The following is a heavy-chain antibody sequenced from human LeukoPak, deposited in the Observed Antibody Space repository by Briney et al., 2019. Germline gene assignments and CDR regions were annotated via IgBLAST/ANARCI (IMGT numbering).Heavy chain of an antibody. D-gene: IGHD1-26*01. V-gene: IGHV2-5*01. Sequence: ESGPTLVKPTQTLTLTCTFSGFSPSTSGVGVGWIRQPPGKALEWLALIYWNDDKRYSPSLKSRLTITKDTSKNQVVLTMTNMDPVDTATYYCAHRRVGATHFDYWGQGTLVTVSS. J-gene: IGHJ4*02. CDR3: AHRRVGATHFDY. CDR1: GFSPSTSGVG. CDR2: IYWNDDK.